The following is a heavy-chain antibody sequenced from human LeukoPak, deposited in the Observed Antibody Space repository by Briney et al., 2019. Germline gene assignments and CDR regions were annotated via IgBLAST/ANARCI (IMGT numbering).Heavy chain of an antibody. J-gene: IGHJ5*02. D-gene: IGHD3-10*01. CDR1: GGSISSYF. Sequence: PSETLSLTRTISGGSISSYFWSWIRQPAGKGLEWIGHIYTSGSTNYNPSLKSRVTMSVDTSKNQFSLKLSSVTAADTAVYYCARVGSSGNWFDPWGQGTLVTVSS. V-gene: IGHV4-4*07. CDR2: IYTSGST. CDR3: ARVGSSGNWFDP.